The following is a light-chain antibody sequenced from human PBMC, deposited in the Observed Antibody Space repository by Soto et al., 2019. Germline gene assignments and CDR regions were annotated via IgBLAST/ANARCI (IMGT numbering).Light chain of an antibody. CDR1: QSVSSN. Sequence: EIVMTQSPATLSVSPGERATLSCRASQSVSSNLAWYQQKPGQAPRLLIYGASTRATGIPARFSGSGSGTEFTLTISSLQSEDFAVYYCQQSFSPLTFGGGTPQLTFGGGTKVEIK. J-gene: IGKJ4*01. V-gene: IGKV3-15*01. CDR2: GAS. CDR3: QQSFSPLTFGGGTPQLT.